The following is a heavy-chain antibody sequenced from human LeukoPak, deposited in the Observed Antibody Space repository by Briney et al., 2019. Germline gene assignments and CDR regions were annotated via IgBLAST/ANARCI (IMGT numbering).Heavy chain of an antibody. CDR3: ARWIQLWLRYFDY. Sequence: GGSLRLSCAASGFTFSSYGMHWVRQAPGKGLEWVAFIRNDGSNKYYADSVKGRFTISRDNSKNTLYLQMNSLRAEDTAVYYCARWIQLWLRYFDYWGQGTLVTVSS. D-gene: IGHD5-18*01. V-gene: IGHV3-30*02. CDR2: IRNDGSNK. J-gene: IGHJ4*02. CDR1: GFTFSSYG.